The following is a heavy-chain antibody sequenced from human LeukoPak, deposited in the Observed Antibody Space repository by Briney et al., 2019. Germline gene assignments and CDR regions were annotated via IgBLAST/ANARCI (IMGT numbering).Heavy chain of an antibody. V-gene: IGHV4-39*01. Sequence: PSETLSLTCTVSGGSISSSSHSWGWIRQPPGKGLEWTGSIYYTGRTYYNPSLKSRVTIAVDTSKNQCSLKLSSVTAADTAVYYCAQSLGSSNWIGNWFDPWGQGTLVTVSS. J-gene: IGHJ5*02. D-gene: IGHD6-13*01. CDR3: AQSLGSSNWIGNWFDP. CDR1: GGSISSSSHS. CDR2: IYYTGRT.